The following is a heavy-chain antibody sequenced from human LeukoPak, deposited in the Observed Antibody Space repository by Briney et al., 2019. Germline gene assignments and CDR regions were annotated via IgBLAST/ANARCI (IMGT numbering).Heavy chain of an antibody. CDR3: ARAIAMVRGVNYFDY. CDR2: IGTTGDA. CDR1: GFTFSSSD. D-gene: IGHD3-10*01. Sequence: GGSLRLSRAASGFTFSSSDMHWVRQITGKGLEWVSAIGTTGDAYYSGSVKGRFTISRENARNSLYLQMNSLRAGDTAVYYCARAIAMVRGVNYFDYWGQGALVTVSS. V-gene: IGHV3-13*01. J-gene: IGHJ4*02.